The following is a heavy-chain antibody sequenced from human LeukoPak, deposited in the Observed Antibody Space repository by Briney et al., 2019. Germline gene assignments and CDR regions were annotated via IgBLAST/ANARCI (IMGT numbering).Heavy chain of an antibody. CDR2: IYYSGST. J-gene: IGHJ4*02. CDR1: GGSISSGDYY. V-gene: IGHV4-30-4*01. CDR3: ARDDYYGSGAYYKAFGN. Sequence: PSETLSLTCTVSGGSISSGDYYWSWIRQPPGKGLEWIGYIYYSGSTYYNPSLKSRVTISVDTSKNQFSLNLSSVTAADTAVYYCARDDYYGSGAYYKAFGNWGQGTLVTVSP. D-gene: IGHD3-10*01.